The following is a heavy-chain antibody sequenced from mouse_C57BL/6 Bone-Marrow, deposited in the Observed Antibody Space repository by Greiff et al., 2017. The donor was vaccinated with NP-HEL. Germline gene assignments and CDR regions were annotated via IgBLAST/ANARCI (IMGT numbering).Heavy chain of an antibody. CDR3: ARDYGSVYYYAMDY. CDR1: GFNIKDYY. J-gene: IGHJ4*01. CDR2: IDPEDGET. Sequence: EVMLVESGAELVKPGASVKLSCTASGFNIKDYYMHWVKQRTEQGLEWIGRIDPEDGETKYAPKFQGKATITADSSSNTAYLQLSSLTSEDTAVYYCARDYGSVYYYAMDYWGQGTAVTVAS. V-gene: IGHV14-2*01. D-gene: IGHD1-1*01.